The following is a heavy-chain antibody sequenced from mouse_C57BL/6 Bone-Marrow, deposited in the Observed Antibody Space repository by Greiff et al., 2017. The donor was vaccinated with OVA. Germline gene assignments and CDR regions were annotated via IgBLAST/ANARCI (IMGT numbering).Heavy chain of an antibody. CDR3: AGDRDGSSYEGYFDY. V-gene: IGHV14-2*01. J-gene: IGHJ2*01. D-gene: IGHD1-1*01. CDR2: IDPEDGET. Sequence: EVKLMESGAELVKPGASVKLSCTASGFNIKDYYMHWVKQRTEQGLEWIGRIDPEDGETKYAPKFQGKATITADPSSNPAYLQLSSLTSEDTAVYYGAGDRDGSSYEGYFDYWGQGTTLTVSS. CDR1: GFNIKDYY.